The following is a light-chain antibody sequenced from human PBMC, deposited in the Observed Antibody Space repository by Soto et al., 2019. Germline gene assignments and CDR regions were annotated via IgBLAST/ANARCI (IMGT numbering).Light chain of an antibody. V-gene: IGKV1-39*01. Sequence: DIQMTQSPSSVSATVGDRVTITCRGSQTIGKYLNWYQQQPGKVPKLIMYDASYLQSGVPSRFSGSESGTDFTLNLSSLQPEDLATYYCQQFNNYPITVGQWTRLGI. CDR1: QTIGKY. J-gene: IGKJ5*01. CDR2: DAS. CDR3: QQFNNYPIT.